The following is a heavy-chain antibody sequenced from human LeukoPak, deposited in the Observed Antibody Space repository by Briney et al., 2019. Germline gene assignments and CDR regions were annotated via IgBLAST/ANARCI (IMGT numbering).Heavy chain of an antibody. V-gene: IGHV3-23*01. CDR1: GFTFSSYA. D-gene: IGHD6-25*01. Sequence: GGSLRLSCAASGFTFSSYAMSWVRQAPGKGLEWVSAISGSGGSTYYADSVKGRFTISRDNSKNTLYLQMNSLRAEDTAVYYCARGGSGGYYMDAWGKGTTVTVSS. J-gene: IGHJ6*03. CDR2: ISGSGGST. CDR3: ARGGSGGYYMDA.